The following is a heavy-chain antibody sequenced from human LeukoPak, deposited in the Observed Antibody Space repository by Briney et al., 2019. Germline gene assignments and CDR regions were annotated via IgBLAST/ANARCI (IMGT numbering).Heavy chain of an antibody. CDR2: ISSSGGYT. CDR3: AKDLREYSSSPRNAFDI. D-gene: IGHD6-6*01. Sequence: GGSLRLSCAASGFTFSSYAMSWVRQAPGKGLEWVSTISSSGGYTYYADSVKGRFTISRDNSKNTLYLQMNSLRAEDTAVYYCAKDLREYSSSPRNAFDIWGQGTMVTVSS. V-gene: IGHV3-23*01. CDR1: GFTFSSYA. J-gene: IGHJ3*02.